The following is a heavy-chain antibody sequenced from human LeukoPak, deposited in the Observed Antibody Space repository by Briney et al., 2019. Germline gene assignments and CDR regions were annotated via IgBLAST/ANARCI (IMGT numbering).Heavy chain of an antibody. D-gene: IGHD1-1*01. CDR2: IKSKTDVGTT. CDR1: GCTLSNAC. V-gene: IGHV3-15*01. Sequence: PGWSLRLSCAASGCTLSNACMSWVRQAPGKGRECGGRIKSKTDVGTTDYAAPVKGRFNISRDDSKHTLYPQMNSLNPEATAVYYCTTILLPYNPWGQGTLVTVSS. CDR3: TTILLPYNP. J-gene: IGHJ5*02.